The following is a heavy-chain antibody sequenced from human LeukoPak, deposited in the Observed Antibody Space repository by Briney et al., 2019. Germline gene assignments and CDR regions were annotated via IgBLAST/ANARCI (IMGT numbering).Heavy chain of an antibody. CDR2: INPGGGST. CDR1: GHTFTSYY. CDR3: ARSGYDSSGQILLDY. V-gene: IGHV1-46*01. J-gene: IGHJ4*02. Sequence: ASVKVSCKASGHTFTSYYMHWVRQAPGQGLEWMGIINPGGGSTSYAQKFQGRVTMTRDTSTSTVYMELSSLRSEDTAVYYCARSGYDSSGQILLDYWGQGTLVTVSS. D-gene: IGHD3-22*01.